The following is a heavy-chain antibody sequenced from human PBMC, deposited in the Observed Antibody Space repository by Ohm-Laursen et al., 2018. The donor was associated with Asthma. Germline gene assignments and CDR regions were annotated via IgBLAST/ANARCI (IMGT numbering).Heavy chain of an antibody. V-gene: IGHV4-59*01. Sequence: SETLSLTCTVSGGSISSYYWSWIRQPPGKGLEWIGYIYYSGSTNYNPSLKSRVTISVDTSKNQFSLKLSSVTAADTAVYYCARDRYSSSWFDYWGQGTLVTVSS. J-gene: IGHJ4*02. D-gene: IGHD6-13*01. CDR2: IYYSGST. CDR1: GGSISSYY. CDR3: ARDRYSSSWFDY.